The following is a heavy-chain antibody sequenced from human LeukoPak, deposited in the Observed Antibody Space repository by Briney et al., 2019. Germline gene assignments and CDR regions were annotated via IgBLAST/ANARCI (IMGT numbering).Heavy chain of an antibody. J-gene: IGHJ4*02. CDR1: GYSFTSYW. V-gene: IGHV5-51*01. CDR2: IYPGDSDT. D-gene: IGHD3-22*01. Sequence: GESLKISCKGSGYSFTSYWIGWVRQMPGKGLEWMGIIYPGDSDTRYSPSFQGQVTISADKSISTAYLQWSSLKASDTTMYYCARHRYGAIDDSSGYYIDYWGQGTLVTVSS. CDR3: ARHRYGAIDDSSGYYIDY.